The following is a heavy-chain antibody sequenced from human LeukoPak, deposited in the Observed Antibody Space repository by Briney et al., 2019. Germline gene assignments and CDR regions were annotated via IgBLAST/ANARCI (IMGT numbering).Heavy chain of an antibody. D-gene: IGHD2-21*02. V-gene: IGHV3-30*04. CDR1: GFTFSSYA. Sequence: GGSLRLSCAASGFTFSSYAMHWVRQAPGKGLEWVAVISYDGSNKYYADSVKGRFTISRDNSKNTLYLQMNSLRAEDTAVYYCARDTAYCSGDCYSFDYWGQGTLVTVSS. CDR3: ARDTAYCSGDCYSFDY. CDR2: ISYDGSNK. J-gene: IGHJ4*02.